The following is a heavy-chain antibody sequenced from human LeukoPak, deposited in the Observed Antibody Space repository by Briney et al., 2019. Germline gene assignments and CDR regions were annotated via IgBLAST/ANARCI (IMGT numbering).Heavy chain of an antibody. CDR2: IHSSGCT. J-gene: IGHJ4*02. Sequence: PSETLSLTCLVSGGSITSYHWTWIRQPAGKGLQWIGQIHSSGCTNYNPSLKSRVAMSLDTSKSQFSLDLSSVTAADSAVYYCAGRAQTTGWSFDYWGQGALVTVSS. D-gene: IGHD6-19*01. CDR3: AGRAQTTGWSFDY. V-gene: IGHV4-4*07. CDR1: GGSITSYH.